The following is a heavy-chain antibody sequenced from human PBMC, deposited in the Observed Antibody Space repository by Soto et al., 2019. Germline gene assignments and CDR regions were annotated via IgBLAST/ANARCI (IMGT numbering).Heavy chain of an antibody. CDR1: GFTFDDYG. D-gene: IGHD1-26*01. Sequence: EVQLVESGGGVVRPGGSLRLSCAASGFTFDDYGMSWVRQAPGKGLEWVSGINWNGGSTGYADSVKGRFTISRDNAKNSLYXXMNSXXAEXXXLYHCAREVEVGDMDVWGKGTTVTVSS. CDR2: INWNGGST. J-gene: IGHJ6*03. CDR3: AREVEVGDMDV. V-gene: IGHV3-20*01.